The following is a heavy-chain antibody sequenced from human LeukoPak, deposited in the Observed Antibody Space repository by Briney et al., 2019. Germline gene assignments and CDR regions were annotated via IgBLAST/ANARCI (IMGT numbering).Heavy chain of an antibody. CDR3: AKGTYCGGDCYFFDH. J-gene: IGHJ4*02. CDR1: GFAFSNYW. Sequence: GGSLRLSCAASGFAFSNYWMHWVRQAPGKGLVWVSRINTDGTSTSYADSVQGRFTISRDNAKNTLFLQMNSLRAEDTAVYYCAKGTYCGGDCYFFDHWGQGTLVTVSS. D-gene: IGHD2-21*01. V-gene: IGHV3-74*01. CDR2: INTDGTST.